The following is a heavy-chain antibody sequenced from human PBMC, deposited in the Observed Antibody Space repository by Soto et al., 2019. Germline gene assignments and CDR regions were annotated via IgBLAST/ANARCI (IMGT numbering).Heavy chain of an antibody. Sequence: PGGSLRLSCAASGFTFSSYSMNWVRQAPGKGLEWVSSISSSSSYIYYADSVKGRFTISRGNAKNSLYLQMNSLRAEDTAVYYCATQGGAYSSSWLDYWGQGTLVTVSS. CDR3: ATQGGAYSSSWLDY. D-gene: IGHD6-13*01. J-gene: IGHJ4*02. V-gene: IGHV3-21*01. CDR2: ISSSSSYI. CDR1: GFTFSSYS.